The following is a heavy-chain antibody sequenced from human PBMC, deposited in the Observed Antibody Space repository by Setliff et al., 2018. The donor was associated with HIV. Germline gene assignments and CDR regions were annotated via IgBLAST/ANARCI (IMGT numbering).Heavy chain of an antibody. J-gene: IGHJ4*02. D-gene: IGHD6-6*01. CDR2: IYNSEMI. V-gene: IGHV4-4*08. CDR3: AREDSSYHYFDY. Sequence: SETLSLTCIVSGASISSDTWSWIRQPPGKGLQWIGFIYNSEMINYNPSLKSRVSMSLDTPKNQFSLKLTSVTAADTAVYYCAREDSSYHYFDYWGQGMLVTVSS. CDR1: GASISSDT.